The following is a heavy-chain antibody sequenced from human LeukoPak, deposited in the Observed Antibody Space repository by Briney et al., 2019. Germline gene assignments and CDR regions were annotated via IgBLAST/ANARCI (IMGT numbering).Heavy chain of an antibody. CDR2: IIPIFGTA. D-gene: IGHD3-22*01. CDR3: ASDRTYYYDSSGYSDAFDI. CDR1: GGTFSSYA. Sequence: SVKVSCKASGGTFSSYAISWVPQAPGQGLEWMGGIIPIFGTANYAQKFQGRVTITTDESTSTAYMELSSLRSEDTGVYYCASDRTYYYDSSGYSDAFDIWGQGTMVTVSS. J-gene: IGHJ3*02. V-gene: IGHV1-69*05.